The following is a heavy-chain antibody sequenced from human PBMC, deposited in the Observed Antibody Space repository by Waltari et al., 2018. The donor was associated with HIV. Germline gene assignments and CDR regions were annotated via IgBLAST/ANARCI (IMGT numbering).Heavy chain of an antibody. CDR2: INPNSGGT. Sequence: QVQLLQSGAQGKTPGASVKVSCYAAGYTLTVHYVHWGPPAPGQGPEWMGWINPNSGGTNYAQKFQGRVTMTRDTSISTAYMELSRLRSDDTAVYYCARELRNIAVAGTCFDYWGQGALVTVSS. CDR3: ARELRNIAVAGTCFDY. CDR1: GYTLTVHY. V-gene: IGHV1-2*02. J-gene: IGHJ4*02. D-gene: IGHD6-19*01.